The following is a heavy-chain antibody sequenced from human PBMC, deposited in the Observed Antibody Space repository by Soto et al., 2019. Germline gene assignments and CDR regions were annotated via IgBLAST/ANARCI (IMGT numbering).Heavy chain of an antibody. CDR3: ARTEYSSSAIDY. CDR1: GGSISSSSYY. J-gene: IGHJ4*02. V-gene: IGHV4-39*01. CDR2: IYYSGST. Sequence: QLQLQESGPGLVKPSETLSLTCTVSGGSISSSSYYWGWIRQPQGKGLEWIGSIYYSGSTYYNPSLKSRVTISVDTSKNQFSLKLSSVTAADTAVYYCARTEYSSSAIDYWGQGTLVTVSS. D-gene: IGHD6-6*01.